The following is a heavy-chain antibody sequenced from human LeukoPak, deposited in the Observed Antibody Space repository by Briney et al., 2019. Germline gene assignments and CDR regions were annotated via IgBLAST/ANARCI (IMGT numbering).Heavy chain of an antibody. V-gene: IGHV3-30*18. D-gene: IGHD2-2*02. CDR2: ISYDGSNK. CDR1: GFTFSSYG. Sequence: PGRSLRLSCAASGFTFSSYGMHWVRQAPGKGLEWVAVISYDGSNKYYADSVKGRFTISRDNSKNTLYLQMNSLRAEDTAVYYCAKDPAGYCSSTSCYTRRYYYYGMDVWGQGTTVTVSS. J-gene: IGHJ6*02. CDR3: AKDPAGYCSSTSCYTRRYYYYGMDV.